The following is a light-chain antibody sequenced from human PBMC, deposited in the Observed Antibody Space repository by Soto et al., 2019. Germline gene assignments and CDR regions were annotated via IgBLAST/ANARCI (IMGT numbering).Light chain of an antibody. CDR2: AAT. CDR3: QQHHKWPLT. J-gene: IGKJ4*01. Sequence: EMVMTQSPSTLSVSPGEGATLSCTASESINNNLAWYQQKPGQAPRLLIYAATTRATAFPARFSGSGSGTEFTLTISSLQSEDFAVYYCQQHHKWPLTFGGGTKVDIK. V-gene: IGKV3-15*01. CDR1: ESINNN.